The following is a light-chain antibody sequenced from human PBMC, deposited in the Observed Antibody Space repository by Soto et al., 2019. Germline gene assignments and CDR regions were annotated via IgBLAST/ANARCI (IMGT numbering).Light chain of an antibody. V-gene: IGLV1-51*01. CDR2: DNN. Sequence: QSVLTQPPSVSAAPGQKVTISCSGSSSNIGNNYVSWYQQLPGTAPKLLIYDNNKRPSGIPDRFSGSKSGTSATLGITGPQTAEDPDYYCRTWDSSLSAGVFGTGTKVTV. CDR3: RTWDSSLSAGV. CDR1: SSNIGNNY. J-gene: IGLJ1*01.